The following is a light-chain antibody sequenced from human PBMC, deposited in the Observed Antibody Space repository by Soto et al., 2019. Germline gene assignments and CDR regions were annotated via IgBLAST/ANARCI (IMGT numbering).Light chain of an antibody. CDR1: SSDVGNYKY. CDR2: EVS. V-gene: IGLV2-14*01. J-gene: IGLJ1*01. Sequence: PERTQPASGADTAGQSITISSTGTSSDVGNYKYVSWYQQHPGKAPKLMIYEVSNRPSGVSNRFSGSKSGNTASLTISGLHAEDETDYYCFSYSSSGTYVFGTGTKVTVL. CDR3: FSYSSSGTYV.